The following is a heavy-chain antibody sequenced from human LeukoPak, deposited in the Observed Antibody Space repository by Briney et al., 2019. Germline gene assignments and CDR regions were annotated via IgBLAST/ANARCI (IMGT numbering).Heavy chain of an antibody. J-gene: IGHJ3*02. CDR2: ICYSGST. V-gene: IGHV4-59*08. Sequence: SETLSLTCTVSGGSISSYYWSWIRQPPGKGLEWIGYICYSGSTNYNPSLKSRVTISVDTSKNQFSLKLSSVTAADTAVYYCARNGADYDFWSGYYDAFDIWGQGTMVTVSS. CDR1: GGSISSYY. D-gene: IGHD3-3*01. CDR3: ARNGADYDFWSGYYDAFDI.